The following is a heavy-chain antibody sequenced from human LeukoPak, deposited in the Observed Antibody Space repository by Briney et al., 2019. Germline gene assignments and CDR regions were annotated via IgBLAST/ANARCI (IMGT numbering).Heavy chain of an antibody. J-gene: IGHJ6*03. D-gene: IGHD6-19*01. Sequence: ASETLSLTCAVYGGSFSGYYWSWIRQPPGKGLEWIGEINHSGSTNYNPSLKSRVTISVDTSKNQFSLKLSSVTAADTAVYYCARTGSGRTNYYYYMDVWGKGTTVTISS. CDR3: ARTGSGRTNYYYYMDV. CDR2: INHSGST. V-gene: IGHV4-34*01. CDR1: GGSFSGYY.